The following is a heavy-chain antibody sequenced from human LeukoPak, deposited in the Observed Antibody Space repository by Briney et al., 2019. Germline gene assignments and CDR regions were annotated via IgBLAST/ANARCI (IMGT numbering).Heavy chain of an antibody. Sequence: SGPTLVNPTQTRTLTCTFSGVSLTTSGVGVGWIRQPPGKALEWLALIYWDDDKRYSPSLKSRLTIIKDTSKNQVVLTMTNMDAVDTATYYCARELIAAPGPAFDIWGQGTMVTVSS. CDR2: IYWDDDK. CDR3: ARELIAAPGPAFDI. V-gene: IGHV2-5*02. D-gene: IGHD6-13*01. CDR1: GVSLTTSGVG. J-gene: IGHJ3*02.